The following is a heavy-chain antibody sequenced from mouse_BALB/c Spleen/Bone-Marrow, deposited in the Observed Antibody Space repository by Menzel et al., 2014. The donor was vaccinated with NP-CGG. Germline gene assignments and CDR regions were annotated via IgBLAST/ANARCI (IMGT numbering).Heavy chain of an antibody. Sequence: VQLQESGAELMKPGASVKISCKATGYTFSSYWIEWVKQRPGHGLEWIGEILPGSDSTDYNEKFKGKATFTADTSSNTAYMQLSGLTSVDSAVYYCASWGYDGHFYAMDYWGQGTSVTVSS. CDR1: GYTFSSYW. CDR3: ASWGYDGHFYAMDY. J-gene: IGHJ4*01. D-gene: IGHD2-3*01. CDR2: ILPGSDST. V-gene: IGHV1-9*01.